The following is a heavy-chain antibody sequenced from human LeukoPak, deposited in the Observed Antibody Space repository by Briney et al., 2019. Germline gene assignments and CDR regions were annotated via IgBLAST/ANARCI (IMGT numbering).Heavy chain of an antibody. CDR2: IRQDGGEK. Sequence: PGGSLRLSCVGSGFTFSSYWMSWVRQAPGKGLECVASIRQDGGEKYYVDSVKGRLTISRDNAKNSLYLQMNSLRAEDTAVYYCARVTHYYDSSGEFLLDYWGQGTLVTVSS. J-gene: IGHJ4*02. V-gene: IGHV3-7*01. CDR3: ARVTHYYDSSGEFLLDY. CDR1: GFTFSSYW. D-gene: IGHD3-22*01.